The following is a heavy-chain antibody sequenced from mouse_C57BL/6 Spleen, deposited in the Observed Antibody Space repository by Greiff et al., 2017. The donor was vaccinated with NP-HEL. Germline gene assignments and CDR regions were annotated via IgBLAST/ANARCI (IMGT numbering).Heavy chain of an antibody. J-gene: IGHJ4*01. Sequence: EVMLVESGGGLVKPGGSLKLSCAASGFTFSDYGMHWVRQAPEKGLEWVAYISSGSSTIYYADTVKGRFTISRDNAKNTLFLQMTSLRSEDTAMYYCARHFYYGSLHAMDYWGQGTSVTVSS. CDR2: ISSGSSTI. D-gene: IGHD1-1*01. CDR3: ARHFYYGSLHAMDY. CDR1: GFTFSDYG. V-gene: IGHV5-17*01.